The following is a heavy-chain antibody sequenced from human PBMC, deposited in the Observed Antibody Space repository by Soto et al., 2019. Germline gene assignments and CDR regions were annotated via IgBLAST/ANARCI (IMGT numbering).Heavy chain of an antibody. D-gene: IGHD3-3*01. CDR3: ARAGDYDFWSGITGMDV. CDR1: GDSVSSNSSA. CDR2: TYYRSKWYN. Sequence: PSETLSLTCAISGDSVSSNSSAWNWIRQSPSRGLEWLGGTYYRSKWYNDYAVSVKSRITINSDTSKNQFSLQLNSVTPEDTAVYYCARAGDYDFWSGITGMDVWGQGTTVTVSS. V-gene: IGHV6-1*01. J-gene: IGHJ6*02.